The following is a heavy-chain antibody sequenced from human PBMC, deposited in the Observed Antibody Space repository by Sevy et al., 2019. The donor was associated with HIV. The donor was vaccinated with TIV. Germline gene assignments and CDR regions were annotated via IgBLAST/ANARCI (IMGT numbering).Heavy chain of an antibody. D-gene: IGHD3-22*01. CDR1: GFTFDDYA. CDR2: ISLNSAGI. J-gene: IGHJ5*02. Sequence: GGSLRLSCAASGFTFDDYAMHWVRQAPGKGLEWVSGISLNSAGIGYADSVKGRLTISRDNAKKSLYLQMNSLRAEDTAFYYCAKDVSAYYYDSSGLNWFDPWGQGALVTVSS. V-gene: IGHV3-9*01. CDR3: AKDVSAYYYDSSGLNWFDP.